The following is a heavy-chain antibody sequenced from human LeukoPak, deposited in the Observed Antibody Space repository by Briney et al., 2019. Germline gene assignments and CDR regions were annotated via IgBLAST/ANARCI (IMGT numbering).Heavy chain of an antibody. D-gene: IGHD3-3*01. J-gene: IGHJ6*02. Sequence: PGGSLRLSCAASGFTFTSYAMSGVRQAPGKGLEGVSAISGSGGGTYYADSVKGRFTISRDNSKNTLYLQMNSLRAEDTAVYYCAKGDFYGDYPYGMDVWGQGTTVTVSS. CDR3: AKGDFYGDYPYGMDV. V-gene: IGHV3-23*01. CDR1: GFTFTSYA. CDR2: ISGSGGGT.